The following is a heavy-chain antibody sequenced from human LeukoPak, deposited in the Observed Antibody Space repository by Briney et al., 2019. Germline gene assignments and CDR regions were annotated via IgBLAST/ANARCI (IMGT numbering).Heavy chain of an antibody. CDR3: ARGRGYCSSTSFKRGAGDY. CDR2: INHSGST. Sequence: PSETLSLTCAVYGGSFSGYYWSWIRQPPGKGLEWIGEINHSGSTNYNPSLKSRVTISVDTSKNQFSLKLSSVPAADTAVYYCARGRGYCSSTSFKRGAGDYWGQGTLVTVSS. V-gene: IGHV4-34*01. CDR1: GGSFSGYY. J-gene: IGHJ4*02. D-gene: IGHD2-2*01.